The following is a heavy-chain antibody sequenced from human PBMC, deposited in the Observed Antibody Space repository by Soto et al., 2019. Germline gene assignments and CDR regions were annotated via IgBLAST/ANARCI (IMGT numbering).Heavy chain of an antibody. CDR2: IKSKTDGGTT. J-gene: IGHJ6*02. V-gene: IGHV3-15*01. CDR3: TTGKPYYYYGMDV. Sequence: GGSLRLSCAASGVTVSNAWMSWGRQAPGGGREWVGRIKSKTDGGTTDYAAPVKGRFTISRDDSKNTLYLQMNSLKSEDTAVYYCTTGKPYYYYGMDVWGQGTTVPVSS. CDR1: GVTVSNAW.